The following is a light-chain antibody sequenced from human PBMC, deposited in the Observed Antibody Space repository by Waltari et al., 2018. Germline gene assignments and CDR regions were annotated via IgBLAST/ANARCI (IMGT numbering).Light chain of an antibody. Sequence: ETKLTQSPATLSLSPGERATLSCRASQTVYNNLAWYQQKPGQAPGLLIYDASNRATGIPARFSGGGSGTDFTLTISSLEPEDFAVYYGEKRSNWGWTFGQGTKVEMK. V-gene: IGKV3-11*01. J-gene: IGKJ1*01. CDR2: DAS. CDR1: QTVYNN. CDR3: EKRSNWGWT.